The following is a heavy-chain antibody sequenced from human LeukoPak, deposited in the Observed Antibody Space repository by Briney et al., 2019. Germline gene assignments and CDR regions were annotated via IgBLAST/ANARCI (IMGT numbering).Heavy chain of an antibody. CDR1: GGSISSSSYY. D-gene: IGHD3-9*01. V-gene: IGHV4-39*01. J-gene: IGHJ4*02. Sequence: SETLSLTCTVSGGSISSSSYYWGWIRQPPGKGLEWIVSIYYSGSTYYNPSLKSRFTISVDTSKNQFSLKLSSVTAADTAVYYCARHILTGYSNFGYWGQGTLVTVSS. CDR2: IYYSGST. CDR3: ARHILTGYSNFGY.